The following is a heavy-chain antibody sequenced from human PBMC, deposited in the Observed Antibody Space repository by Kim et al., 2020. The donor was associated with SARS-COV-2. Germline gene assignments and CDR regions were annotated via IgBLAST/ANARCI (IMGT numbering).Heavy chain of an antibody. CDR2: MNPNSGNT. D-gene: IGHD4-17*01. J-gene: IGHJ3*02. V-gene: IGHV1-8*01. CDR3: ARGDDYVDRHAFDI. CDR1: GYTFTSYD. Sequence: ASVKVSCKASGYTFTSYDINWVRQATGQGLEWMGWMNPNSGNTGYAQKFQGRVTMTRNTSISTAYMELSSLRSEDTAVYYCARGDDYVDRHAFDIWGQGTMVTVSS.